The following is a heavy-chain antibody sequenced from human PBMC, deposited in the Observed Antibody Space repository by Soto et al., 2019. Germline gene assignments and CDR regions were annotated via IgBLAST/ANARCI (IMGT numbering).Heavy chain of an antibody. CDR1: GFTFSSYS. CDR2: ISSSSSTI. V-gene: IGHV3-48*02. J-gene: IGHJ6*02. Sequence: GGSLRLSCAASGFTFSSYSMNWVRQAPGKGLEWVSYISSSSSTIYYADSVKGRFTISRDNAKSSLYLQMNSLRDEDTAVYYCARVQPRYYGMDVWGQGTTVTVSS. D-gene: IGHD5-18*01. CDR3: ARVQPRYYGMDV.